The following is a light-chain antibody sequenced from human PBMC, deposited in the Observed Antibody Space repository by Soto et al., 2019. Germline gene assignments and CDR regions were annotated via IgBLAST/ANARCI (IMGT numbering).Light chain of an antibody. CDR3: CSYTGSSTLVV. CDR1: STDVGGYNY. Sequence: QAALTQPASVSGSPGQSITISCTGTSTDVGGYNYVSWYQQHPGKAPNLMIYDVSNRPSGVSNRFSGSKSGNTASLTIAGLQAEDEGDYYCCSYTGSSTLVVFGGGTKVTVL. V-gene: IGLV2-14*01. J-gene: IGLJ2*01. CDR2: DVS.